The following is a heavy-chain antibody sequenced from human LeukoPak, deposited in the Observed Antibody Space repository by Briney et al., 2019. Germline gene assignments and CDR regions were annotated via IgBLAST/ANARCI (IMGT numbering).Heavy chain of an antibody. D-gene: IGHD2-2*01. CDR3: ASQSAGYCSSTSCYDQDGDNWFDP. J-gene: IGHJ5*02. CDR2: IYYSGST. Sequence: SETLSLTCTVSGGSISSYYWSWIRQPPGKGLEWIGYIYYSGSTNYNPSLKSRVTISVDTSKNQFSLKLSSVTAADTAVYYCASQSAGYCSSTSCYDQDGDNWFDPWGQGTLVTVSS. CDR1: GGSISSYY. V-gene: IGHV4-59*08.